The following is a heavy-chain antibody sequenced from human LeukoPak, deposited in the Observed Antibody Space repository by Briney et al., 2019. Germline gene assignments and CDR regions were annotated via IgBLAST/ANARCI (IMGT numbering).Heavy chain of an antibody. J-gene: IGHJ4*02. Sequence: GGSLILSCAASGFTFSSYWMHWVRQAPGKGLEWVSSISSSSSIYYADSLKGRFTISRDNAKTSLYLQMNSLRAEDTAVYYCARLADYGNYGPREYLDFWGQGTLVTVSS. V-gene: IGHV3-69-1*01. CDR1: GFTFSSYW. CDR3: ARLADYGNYGPREYLDF. CDR2: ISSSSSI. D-gene: IGHD4-11*01.